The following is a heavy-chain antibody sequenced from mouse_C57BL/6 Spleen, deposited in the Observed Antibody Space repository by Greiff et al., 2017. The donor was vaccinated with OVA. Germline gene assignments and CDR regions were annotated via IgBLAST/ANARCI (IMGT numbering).Heavy chain of an antibody. CDR1: GYSITSGYY. CDR2: ISSDGSN. J-gene: IGHJ3*01. V-gene: IGHV3-6*01. Sequence: DVKLQESGPGLVNPSQSLSLTCSVTGYSITSGYYWNWIRQFPGNQLEWVGYISSDGSNKYHPSFQNRITITRDTSKNQFFLKLDSVTTYDTATDYCAILITTIKAWFAYWGKGALVTVSA. D-gene: IGHD1-1*01. CDR3: AILITTIKAWFAY.